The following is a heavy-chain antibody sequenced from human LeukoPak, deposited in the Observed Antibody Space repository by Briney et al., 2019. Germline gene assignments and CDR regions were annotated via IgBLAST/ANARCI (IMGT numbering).Heavy chain of an antibody. CDR2: FDPEDGET. D-gene: IGHD6-19*01. Sequence: GASVKVSCKVSRYTLTELSMHWVRQAPGKGLEWMGGFDPEDGETIYAQKPQGRVTMTTDTSTSTAYMELRSLRSDDTAVYYCARGGIAVAEGDYWGQGTLVTVSS. CDR3: ARGGIAVAEGDY. V-gene: IGHV1-24*01. J-gene: IGHJ4*02. CDR1: RYTLTELS.